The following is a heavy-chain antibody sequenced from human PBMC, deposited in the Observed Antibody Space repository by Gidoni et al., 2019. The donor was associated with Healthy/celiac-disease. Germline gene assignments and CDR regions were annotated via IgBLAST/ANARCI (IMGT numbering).Heavy chain of an antibody. J-gene: IGHJ3*02. D-gene: IGHD3-10*01. CDR3: AREPSITMVRGVIGAFDI. CDR1: GGSVSNGGYY. V-gene: IGHV4-61*08. CDR2: IYYSGST. Sequence: QVQLQESGPGLVKPSETLSLTCTVSGGSVSNGGYYWSWVRQPPGKGLEWIGYIYYSGSTNYNPSLKSRVTISVDTSKHQFSRKLSSVTAADTAVYYCAREPSITMVRGVIGAFDIWGQGTMVTVSS.